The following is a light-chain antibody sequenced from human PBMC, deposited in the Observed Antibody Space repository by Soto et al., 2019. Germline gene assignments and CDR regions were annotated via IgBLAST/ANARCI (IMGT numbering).Light chain of an antibody. CDR2: GAS. J-gene: IGKJ1*01. Sequence: EIVMTQSPATLSVSPGERATLSCRASQSVSSNLAWYQQKPGQPPRLLIFGASSRATGVPARFSGNGSGTVFTLTISGLQSEDFAVYYCHQFNKWPWTFGQGTKVEIK. CDR1: QSVSSN. V-gene: IGKV3-15*01. CDR3: HQFNKWPWT.